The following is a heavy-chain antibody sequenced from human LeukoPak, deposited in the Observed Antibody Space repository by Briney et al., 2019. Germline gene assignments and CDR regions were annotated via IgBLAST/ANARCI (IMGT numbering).Heavy chain of an antibody. J-gene: IGHJ6*03. CDR2: FDPEDGET. D-gene: IGHD6-13*01. Sequence: ASVKVSCKVSGYTLTELSMHWVRQAPGKGLEWMGGFDPEDGETIYAQKFQGRVTMTEDTSTDTAYMELSSLRSEDTAVYYCARGVVAAAGTGDYYYYYYMDVWGKGTTVTVSS. V-gene: IGHV1-24*01. CDR3: ARGVVAAAGTGDYYYYYYMDV. CDR1: GYTLTELS.